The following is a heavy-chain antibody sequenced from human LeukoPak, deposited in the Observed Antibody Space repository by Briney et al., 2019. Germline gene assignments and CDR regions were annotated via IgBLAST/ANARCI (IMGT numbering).Heavy chain of an antibody. V-gene: IGHV3-23*01. D-gene: IGHD3-22*01. CDR3: ARSTSGYFYYYYGMDV. CDR1: GLXFSSYA. Sequence: GGSLRLSCAASGLXFSSYAISWVRQAPGKGLEWVSSISDTGGSTYYADSVKGRFTISRDNSKNMLYLQMNSLRADDTAVYYCARSTSGYFYYYYGMDVWGQGTTVTVSS. J-gene: IGHJ6*02. CDR2: ISDTGGST.